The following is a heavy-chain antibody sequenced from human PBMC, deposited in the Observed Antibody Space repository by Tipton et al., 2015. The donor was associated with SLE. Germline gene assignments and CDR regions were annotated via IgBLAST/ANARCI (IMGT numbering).Heavy chain of an antibody. CDR2: IYYSGST. Sequence: GSLRLSCAVYGGSFSGYYWSWIRQPPGKGLEWIGYIYYSGSTNYNPSLKSRVTISVDTSKNQFSLKLSSVTAADTAVYYCARPAGYGDYVDWYFDLWGRGTLVTVSS. V-gene: IGHV4-34*01. D-gene: IGHD4-17*01. CDR3: ARPAGYGDYVDWYFDL. J-gene: IGHJ2*01. CDR1: GGSFSGYY.